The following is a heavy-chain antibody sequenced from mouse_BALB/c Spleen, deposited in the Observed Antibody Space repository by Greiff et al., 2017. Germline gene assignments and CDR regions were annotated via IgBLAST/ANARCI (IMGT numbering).Heavy chain of an antibody. J-gene: IGHJ4*01. Sequence: VMLVESGPGLVAPSQSLSITCTVSGFSLTSYGVHWVRQPPGKGLEWLGVIWAGGSTNYNSALMSRLSISKDNSKSQVFLKMNSLQTDDTAMYYCARDRRGDGYSYYYAMDYWGQGTSVTVSS. D-gene: IGHD2-3*01. CDR3: ARDRRGDGYSYYYAMDY. V-gene: IGHV2-9*02. CDR1: GFSLTSYG. CDR2: IWAGGST.